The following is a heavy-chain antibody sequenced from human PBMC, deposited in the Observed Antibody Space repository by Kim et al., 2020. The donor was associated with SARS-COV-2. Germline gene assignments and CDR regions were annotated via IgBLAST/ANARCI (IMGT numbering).Heavy chain of an antibody. Sequence: ASVKVSCKASGYTFTSYGISWVRQAPGQWLEWMGWISAYNGNTNYAQKLQGRVTMTTDTSTSTAYMELRSLRSDDTAVYYCARDRYSSGWSGILDYYYYYGMDVWGQGTTVTVSS. CDR3: ARDRYSSGWSGILDYYYYYGMDV. V-gene: IGHV1-18*04. CDR2: ISAYNGNT. J-gene: IGHJ6*02. CDR1: GYTFTSYG. D-gene: IGHD6-19*01.